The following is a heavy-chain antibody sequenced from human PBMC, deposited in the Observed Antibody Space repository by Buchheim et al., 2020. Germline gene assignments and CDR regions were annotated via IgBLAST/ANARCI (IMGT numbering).Heavy chain of an antibody. CDR1: GFTFTNYA. V-gene: IGHV3-30*04. D-gene: IGHD6-19*01. Sequence: QVQLVESGGGVVQPGRSLRLSCAASGFTFTNYAIHWVRQAPGKGLEWVAVVSYDGSNKYYADSVKGRFTIYRDNSKNTLYLQMNSLKVEDTAVYLCAVDMAPYSSGWSLDYWGQGTL. CDR2: VSYDGSNK. J-gene: IGHJ4*02. CDR3: AVDMAPYSSGWSLDY.